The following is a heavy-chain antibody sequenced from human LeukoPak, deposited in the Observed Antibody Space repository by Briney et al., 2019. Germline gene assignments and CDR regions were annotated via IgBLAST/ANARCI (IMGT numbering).Heavy chain of an antibody. Sequence: ASVKVYCKASGYTFTSYGISCLRQAPGQWLEWMGWISAYNGNTNYAQKLQGRVTMTTDTSTSTAYMELRSLRSDDTAVYYCAREYPGPYYFDYWGQGTLVTVSS. CDR2: ISAYNGNT. J-gene: IGHJ4*02. V-gene: IGHV1-18*01. CDR3: AREYPGPYYFDY. CDR1: GYTFTSYG. D-gene: IGHD2-2*01.